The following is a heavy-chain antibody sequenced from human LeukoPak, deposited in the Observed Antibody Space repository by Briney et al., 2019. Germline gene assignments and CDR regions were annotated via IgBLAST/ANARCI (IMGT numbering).Heavy chain of an antibody. CDR2: ISGSGTST. CDR3: AKDLESGSGWYFDY. V-gene: IGHV3-23*01. D-gene: IGHD6-19*01. Sequence: GGSLRLSCAASGFTFSSYAMSWVRQAPGKGLEWVSGISGSGTSTYYADSVKGRFTISRDNSKNTLYLQMNSLRADDTAVYYCAKDLESGSGWYFDYWGQGTLVTASS. J-gene: IGHJ4*02. CDR1: GFTFSSYA.